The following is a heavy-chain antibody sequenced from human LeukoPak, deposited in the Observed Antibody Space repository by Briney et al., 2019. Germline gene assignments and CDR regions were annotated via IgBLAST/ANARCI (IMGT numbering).Heavy chain of an antibody. J-gene: IGHJ6*02. CDR2: IIPIFGTA. Sequence: ASVTVSFKASGGTFSSYAISWVRQAPGQGLEWMGGIIPIFGTANYAQKFQGRVTITADESTSTAYMELSSLRSEDTAVYYCARTPGMVVVKTFYCMDVWGQGTTVTVSS. CDR1: GGTFSSYA. D-gene: IGHD3-22*01. CDR3: ARTPGMVVVKTFYCMDV. V-gene: IGHV1-69*13.